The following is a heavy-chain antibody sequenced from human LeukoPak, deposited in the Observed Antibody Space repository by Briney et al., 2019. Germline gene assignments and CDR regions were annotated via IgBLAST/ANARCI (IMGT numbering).Heavy chain of an antibody. Sequence: GGSLRLSCAASGFTFSSYSMNWVRQAPGKGLEWVSSISSSSSYIYYADSVKGRFTISRDNAKNSLYLQMNSLRAEDTALYHCARVYGSGSYFSWFDPWGQGTLVTVSS. CDR1: GFTFSSYS. D-gene: IGHD3-10*01. V-gene: IGHV3-21*04. J-gene: IGHJ5*02. CDR3: ARVYGSGSYFSWFDP. CDR2: ISSSSSYI.